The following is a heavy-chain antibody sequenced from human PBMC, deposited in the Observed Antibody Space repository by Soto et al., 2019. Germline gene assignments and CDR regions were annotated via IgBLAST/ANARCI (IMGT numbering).Heavy chain of an antibody. V-gene: IGHV4-39*01. CDR2: IYYSGST. J-gene: IGHJ3*02. D-gene: IGHD3-16*01. CDR1: GGSISSSNYY. Sequence: PXGTLYLTCTVSGGSISSSNYYGGWIRQPPGKGLEWIGSIYYSGSTSYNSSLKSRVTISVDTSKNQFSLRLSSVTAADTAVYYCASPTLGAFDIWGQGTMVTVSS. CDR3: ASPTLGAFDI.